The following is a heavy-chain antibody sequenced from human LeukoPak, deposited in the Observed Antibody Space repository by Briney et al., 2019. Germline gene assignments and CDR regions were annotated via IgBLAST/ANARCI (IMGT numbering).Heavy chain of an antibody. D-gene: IGHD3-9*01. J-gene: IGHJ5*02. Sequence: SVKVSCKASGGTFSSYAISWVRQAPGQGLEWMGGIIPIFGTANYAQKFQGRVTITADESTSTAYMELSSLRSEDTAVYYCERGYDILTGYSSNWFDPGAREPWSPSPQ. V-gene: IGHV1-69*13. CDR1: GGTFSSYA. CDR2: IIPIFGTA. CDR3: ERGYDILTGYSSNWFDP.